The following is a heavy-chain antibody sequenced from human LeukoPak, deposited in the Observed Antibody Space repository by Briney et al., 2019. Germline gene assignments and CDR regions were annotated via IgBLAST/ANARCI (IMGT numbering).Heavy chain of an antibody. CDR1: GGSISSSSYY. Sequence: SETLSLTCTVSGGSISSSSYYWGWIRQPPGKGLEWIGSIYYSGSTNYNPSLKSRVTMSVDTSKNQFSLKLSSVTAADTAVYYCARDLSRLYYGSGSYYSEYYYYYYMDVWGKGTTVTISS. J-gene: IGHJ6*03. D-gene: IGHD3-10*01. CDR3: ARDLSRLYYGSGSYYSEYYYYYYMDV. CDR2: IYYSGST. V-gene: IGHV4-39*07.